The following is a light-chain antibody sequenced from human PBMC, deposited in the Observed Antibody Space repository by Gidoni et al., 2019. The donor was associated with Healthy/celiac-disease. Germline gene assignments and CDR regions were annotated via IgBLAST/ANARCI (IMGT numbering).Light chain of an antibody. CDR1: QSVSSY. V-gene: IGKV3-11*01. CDR2: DAS. J-gene: IGKJ2*01. CDR3: QQRSNWPPYT. Sequence: DIVLTQSPATLSLSPGERATLSCRASQSVSSYLAWYQQKPGQAPRLLIYDASNRATGIPDFTLTISSLEPEDFAVYYCQQRSNWPPYTFGQGTKLEIK.